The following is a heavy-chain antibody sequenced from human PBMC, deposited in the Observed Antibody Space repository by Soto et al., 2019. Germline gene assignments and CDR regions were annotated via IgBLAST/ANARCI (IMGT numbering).Heavy chain of an antibody. CDR2: IIPTFGTA. V-gene: IGHV1-69*13. J-gene: IGHJ3*02. CDR1: GDTISSYA. Sequence: SVRVSRKASGDTISSYAISWVAQASGQGLEWMGGIIPTFGTAHYAQKFQGRVAITAEQSTSTAYMELSTLRSEDTAVYYFARGRGIEYYDSNGYSTPHDAFDIWG. CDR3: ARGRGIEYYDSNGYSTPHDAFDI. D-gene: IGHD3-22*01.